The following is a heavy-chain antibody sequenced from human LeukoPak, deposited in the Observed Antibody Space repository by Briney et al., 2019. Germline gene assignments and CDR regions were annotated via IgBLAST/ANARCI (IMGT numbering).Heavy chain of an antibody. V-gene: IGHV4-59*01. J-gene: IGHJ4*02. CDR1: GVSISSYY. CDR2: IYYSGST. CDR3: ARDATYYYGSGSYSTFDY. Sequence: SETLSLTCSVSGVSISSYYWSWIRQPPGKGLEWIGYIYYSGSTNYNPSLKSRVTISVDTSKNQFSLKLSSVTAADTAVYYCARDATYYYGSGSYSTFDYWGQGTLVTVSS. D-gene: IGHD3-10*01.